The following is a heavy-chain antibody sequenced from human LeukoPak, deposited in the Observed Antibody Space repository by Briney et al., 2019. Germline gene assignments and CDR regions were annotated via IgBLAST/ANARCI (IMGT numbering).Heavy chain of an antibody. V-gene: IGHV1-18*01. Sequence: ASVKVSCKTSGGTFSSFAINWVRHAPGQGLEWMGWISGYNGNTNYAQKLQGRVTMTTDTSRNTAYMELNSLRSDDTAVYYCARAALAAGGDYWGQGTLVTVSS. J-gene: IGHJ4*02. CDR3: ARAALAAGGDY. CDR2: ISGYNGNT. CDR1: GGTFSSFA. D-gene: IGHD6-13*01.